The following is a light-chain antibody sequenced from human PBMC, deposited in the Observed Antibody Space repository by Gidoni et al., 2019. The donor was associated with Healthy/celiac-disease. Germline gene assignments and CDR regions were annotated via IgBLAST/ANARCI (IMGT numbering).Light chain of an antibody. CDR3: QQYGSSPWT. Sequence: EIVLTQSPGTLSVSPGERATLSCSASQSVSSSYLAWYQQKTGQAHRLLIYGASSRATGIPDRFSGSGSGTDFTLTISRLEPEDFAVYYCQQYGSSPWTFGQGTKVEIK. J-gene: IGKJ1*01. CDR2: GAS. CDR1: QSVSSSY. V-gene: IGKV3-20*01.